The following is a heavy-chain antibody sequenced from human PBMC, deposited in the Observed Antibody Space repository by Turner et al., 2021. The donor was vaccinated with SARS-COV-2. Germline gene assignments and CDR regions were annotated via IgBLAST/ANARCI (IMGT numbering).Heavy chain of an antibody. CDR3: ARSELGLFFDY. J-gene: IGHJ4*02. Sequence: EVQLVESGGGLVQPGGSLRLSCAASGFTFSSNWMSWVRQAPGKGLEWVANIDQDRSEKYYVGSVKGRFTISRDNAKNSLYLQVNSLRAEDTAVYYCARSELGLFFDYWGQGTLVTVSS. CDR2: IDQDRSEK. CDR1: GFTFSSNW. V-gene: IGHV3-7*01. D-gene: IGHD7-27*01.